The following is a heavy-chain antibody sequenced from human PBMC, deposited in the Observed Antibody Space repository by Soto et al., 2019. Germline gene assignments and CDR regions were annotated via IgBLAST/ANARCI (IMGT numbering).Heavy chain of an antibody. CDR2: ISGSGGST. Sequence: EVQLLESGGGLVQPGGSLRLSCAASGFTFSSYAMRWVRQAPVKGLEWVSAISGSGGSTYYADSVKGRFTISRDNSKNTLYLQMNGLRAEDTAVYSCARRGSGSYYDYWGQGTLVTVSS. CDR1: GFTFSSYA. V-gene: IGHV3-23*01. D-gene: IGHD1-26*01. J-gene: IGHJ4*02. CDR3: ARRGSGSYYDY.